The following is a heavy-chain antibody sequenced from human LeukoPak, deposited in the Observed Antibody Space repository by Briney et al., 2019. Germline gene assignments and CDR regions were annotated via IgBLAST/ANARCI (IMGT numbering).Heavy chain of an antibody. J-gene: IGHJ3*01. CDR1: SGLVSNYY. CDR2: IYRDGTI. V-gene: IGHV4-4*07. Sequence: SETLSLXCTVSSGLVSNYYWSWIRQPAGKEPEWIGRIYRDGTIDYNPTLNPSVRGRVTMSADTSKKEFSLKLKSVTAADTAVYYCARGPYCGAHCYWGFDVWGQGTVVKVSS. CDR3: ARGPYCGAHCYWGFDV. D-gene: IGHD2-21*01.